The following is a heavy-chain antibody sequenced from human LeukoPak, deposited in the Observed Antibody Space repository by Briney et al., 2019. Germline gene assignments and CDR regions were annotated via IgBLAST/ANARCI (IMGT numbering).Heavy chain of an antibody. CDR1: GGSISSGDYY. D-gene: IGHD1-14*01. J-gene: IGHJ6*02. Sequence: PSETLSLTCTVSGGSISSGDYYWSWIRQPPGTGLEWIGYLYYSGSTYYNPSLKSRVTMSLDTSKNQFSLKLSSVTAADTAVYYCARARNYYYYLDVWGQGTTVTVSS. CDR2: LYYSGST. V-gene: IGHV4-30-4*01. CDR3: ARARNYYYYLDV.